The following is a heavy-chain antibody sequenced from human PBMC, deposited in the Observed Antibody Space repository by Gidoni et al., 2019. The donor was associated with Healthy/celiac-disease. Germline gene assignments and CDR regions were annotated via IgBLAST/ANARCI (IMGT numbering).Heavy chain of an antibody. CDR2: ISGSGGST. CDR1: GFTFSSYA. CDR3: AKGGSSSFGLILYELGY. V-gene: IGHV3-23*01. Sequence: EVQLLESGGGLVQPGGSLRLSCAASGFTFSSYAMRWVRQAPGKGLEWVSAISGSGGSTYYADSVKGRFTISRDNSKNTLYLQMNSLRAEDTAVYYCAKGGSSSFGLILYELGYWGQGTLVTVSS. D-gene: IGHD6-13*01. J-gene: IGHJ4*02.